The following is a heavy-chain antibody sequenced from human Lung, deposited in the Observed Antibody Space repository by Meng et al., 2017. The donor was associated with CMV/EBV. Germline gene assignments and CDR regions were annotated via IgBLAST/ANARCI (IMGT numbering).Heavy chain of an antibody. D-gene: IGHD3-3*01. CDR3: ARGPGPITISGSDGVDI. CDR1: GGSISGSGYF. CDR2: IYDSGST. Sequence: SETLSLXCTVSGGSISGSGYFWSWIRQHPEKGLEWIGFIYDSGSTDYNPSLKSRLTISVDTSKNQFSLKLTSVTAADTAVYYCARGPGPITISGSDGVDIWXQGTLVTVSS. V-gene: IGHV4-31*03. J-gene: IGHJ3*02.